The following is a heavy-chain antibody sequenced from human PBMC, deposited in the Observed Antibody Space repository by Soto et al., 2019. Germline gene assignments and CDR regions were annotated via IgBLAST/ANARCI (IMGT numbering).Heavy chain of an antibody. CDR3: ARDGYYDFSGYYRHFDY. D-gene: IGHD3-22*01. CDR1: GFTFSSYA. V-gene: IGHV3-30-3*01. CDR2: ISYDGSNK. J-gene: IGHJ4*02. Sequence: GGSLRLSCAASGFTFSSYAMHWVRQAPGKGLEWVAVISYDGSNKYYADSVNGRFTISRDNSKNTLYLQMNSLRTEDTAVYYCARDGYYDFSGYYRHFDYWGQGTLVTVSS.